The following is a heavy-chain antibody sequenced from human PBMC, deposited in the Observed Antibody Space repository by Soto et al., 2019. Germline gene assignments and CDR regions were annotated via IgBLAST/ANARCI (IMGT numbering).Heavy chain of an antibody. Sequence: EVQLVESGGGLVQPGGSLRLSCAASGFTFSNYWMSWVRQAPGKGLEWVANVKEDGSEEYYVDSVKGRFTISRDNGKNSQYLQMNSLRDEDTAGYYCVRANWGGRLGGDCWGQGTLVTVSS. CDR3: VRANWGGRLGGDC. V-gene: IGHV3-7*04. J-gene: IGHJ4*02. CDR2: VKEDGSEE. D-gene: IGHD7-27*01. CDR1: GFTFSNYW.